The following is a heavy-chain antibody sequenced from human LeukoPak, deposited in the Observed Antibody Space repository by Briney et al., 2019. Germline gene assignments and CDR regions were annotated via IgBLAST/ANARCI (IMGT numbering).Heavy chain of an antibody. Sequence: GESLKISCKGSGYRFASYWIGWGRRMPGKGVEWMGMIYPGDSDTRYSPSFQGRVTISADKSISTAYLQWSSLKASDTAMYYCARGYTSSYPDLWGQGTLVTVSS. D-gene: IGHD2-2*01. CDR2: IYPGDSDT. J-gene: IGHJ5*02. CDR1: GYRFASYW. V-gene: IGHV5-51*01. CDR3: ARGYTSSYPDL.